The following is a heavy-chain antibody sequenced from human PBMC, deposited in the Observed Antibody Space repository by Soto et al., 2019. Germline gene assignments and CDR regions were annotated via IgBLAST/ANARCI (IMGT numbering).Heavy chain of an antibody. Sequence: AAVKVSCKASGCTFTGYYIHWVRQAPGHGLEWMGWINPNSDGTNYAQKFQGRVTMTRDTSISTAYMELSRLRSDDTALYYCARDSGKKGLEWLVSYYYGMDVWGQGTTVTVSS. D-gene: IGHD3-3*01. CDR3: ARDSGKKGLEWLVSYYYGMDV. V-gene: IGHV1-2*02. J-gene: IGHJ6*02. CDR2: INPNSDGT. CDR1: GCTFTGYY.